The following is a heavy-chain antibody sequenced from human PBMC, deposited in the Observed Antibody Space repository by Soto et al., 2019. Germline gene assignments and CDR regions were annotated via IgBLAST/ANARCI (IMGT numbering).Heavy chain of an antibody. CDR2: INVGNSGT. V-gene: IGHV1-3*01. D-gene: IGHD1-26*01. Sequence: QLVQSGAGVKSPGASVTLSCKGSGYTFINYAIHWVRQAPGRGLEWMGWINVGNSGTQYSQKFQGRVSITKDTSASTVYMELRTLRSEDTAVYYCAIHFAEPSTTTRYFSSFDVWGQWTTVTVSS. CDR3: AIHFAEPSTTTRYFSSFDV. J-gene: IGHJ6*02. CDR1: GYTFINYA.